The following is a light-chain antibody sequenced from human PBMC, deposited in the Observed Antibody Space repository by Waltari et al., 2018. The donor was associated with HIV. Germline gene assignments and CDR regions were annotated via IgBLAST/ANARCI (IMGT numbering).Light chain of an antibody. J-gene: IGKJ4*01. CDR1: QTVGLN. V-gene: IGKV3-15*01. CDR2: GAS. Sequence: DILLTQSPSTLSVSPGLRGTLSCRASQTVGLNLAWYQQRPGQPPKLLVYGASIRASGVSSRFSGSGSGTEFTLTITSVRSEDFAMYFCQQYDVWPLTFGGGTNVDLK. CDR3: QQYDVWPLT.